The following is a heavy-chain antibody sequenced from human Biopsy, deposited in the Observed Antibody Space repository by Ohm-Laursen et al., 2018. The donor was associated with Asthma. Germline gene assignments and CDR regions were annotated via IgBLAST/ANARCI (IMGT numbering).Heavy chain of an antibody. J-gene: IGHJ4*02. D-gene: IGHD6-6*01. CDR2: IIPIFGTA. Sequence: ASVKVSCKASGGTFSSYAISWVRQAPGQGLEWMGGIIPIFGTANYAQKFQGRVTITADESTSTAYMELSSLRSEDTAVYYCARERIAARQRRYYFDYRGQGALVTVSS. V-gene: IGHV1-69*13. CDR3: ARERIAARQRRYYFDY. CDR1: GGTFSSYA.